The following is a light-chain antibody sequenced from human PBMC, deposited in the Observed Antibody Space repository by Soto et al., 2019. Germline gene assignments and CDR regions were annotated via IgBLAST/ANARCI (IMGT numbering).Light chain of an antibody. J-gene: IGKJ1*01. CDR1: QSISDT. CDR2: GAS. Sequence: EIVMTQSPATLSLSPGGRATLSCRASQSISDTLAWYQQKPGQAPRLLIYGASTRAPGFPARFSGSGSGTDFTLTISSLQSEDFATYYCQHYNSYSEAFGQGTKVELK. CDR3: QHYNSYSEA. V-gene: IGKV3-15*01.